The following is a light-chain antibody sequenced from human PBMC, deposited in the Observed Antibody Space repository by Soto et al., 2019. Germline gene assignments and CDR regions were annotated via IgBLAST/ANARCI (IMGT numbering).Light chain of an antibody. Sequence: EIVLTHSPGTLSFSPGERATLSCRASQSVSSSYLAWYQQKPGQAPRPLIYGASSRAIGIPDRFSGSGSGTDFTLTISRLEPEDFAVYYCQQYGSSPWTFGQGTKVEIQ. J-gene: IGKJ1*01. CDR2: GAS. V-gene: IGKV3-20*01. CDR1: QSVSSSY. CDR3: QQYGSSPWT.